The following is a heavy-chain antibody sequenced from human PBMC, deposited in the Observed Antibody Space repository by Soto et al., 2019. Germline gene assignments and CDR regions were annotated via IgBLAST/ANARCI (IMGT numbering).Heavy chain of an antibody. D-gene: IGHD3-9*01. CDR2: ISSSSSYT. J-gene: IGHJ3*02. CDR1: GFTFSDYY. CDR3: ARDLKQIMVLRYFSQAPHDAFDI. V-gene: IGHV3-11*05. Sequence: PGGSLRLSCAASGFTFSDYYMSWIRQAPGKGLEWVSYISSSSSYTNYADSVKGRFTISRDNAKNSLYLQMNSLRAEDTAVYYCARDLKQIMVLRYFSQAPHDAFDIWGQGTMVTVSS.